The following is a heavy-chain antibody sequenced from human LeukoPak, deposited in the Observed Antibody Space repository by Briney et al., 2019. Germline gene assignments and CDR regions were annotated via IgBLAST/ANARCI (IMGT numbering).Heavy chain of an antibody. D-gene: IGHD3-9*01. CDR2: ISVYNGNT. Sequence: ASVKVSCKASGYTFSNYGISWVRQAPGQGLEWMGWISVYNGNTNYAQKVQGRVTMTTDTSTNTAYMELRSLRSDDTAVYYCARDRRYFDWLLSIRDAFDIWDQGTMVTVSS. CDR1: GYTFSNYG. V-gene: IGHV1-18*01. CDR3: ARDRRYFDWLLSIRDAFDI. J-gene: IGHJ3*02.